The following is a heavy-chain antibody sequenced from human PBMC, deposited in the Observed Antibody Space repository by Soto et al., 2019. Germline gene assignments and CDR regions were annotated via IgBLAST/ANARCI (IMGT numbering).Heavy chain of an antibody. V-gene: IGHV4-34*01. CDR1: GPYFSGYY. D-gene: IGHD4-17*01. CDR3: ARGFRRPRYGDLDYFDY. Sequence: ETLSLTCAVYGPYFSGYYLGWIRPPPGKGLEWMGENNHSGSTNYNPSLKSRVTISVDTSKNQFSLKLSSVTAADTAVYYCARGFRRPRYGDLDYFDYWGQGTLVTVSS. J-gene: IGHJ4*02. CDR2: NNHSGST.